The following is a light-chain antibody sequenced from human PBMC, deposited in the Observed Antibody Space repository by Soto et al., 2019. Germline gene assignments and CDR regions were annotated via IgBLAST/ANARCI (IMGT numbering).Light chain of an antibody. Sequence: DIQMTQSPSSLSASVGDRVTITCRASQSISRYLNWYLQKPGKAPNLLIYAASNLQTGVPSRFSGSGSGTDFTLTISSLQPGDFGDYYCQQSYSAPRTFGQGTKVDLK. CDR1: QSISRY. CDR2: AAS. V-gene: IGKV1-39*01. CDR3: QQSYSAPRT. J-gene: IGKJ1*01.